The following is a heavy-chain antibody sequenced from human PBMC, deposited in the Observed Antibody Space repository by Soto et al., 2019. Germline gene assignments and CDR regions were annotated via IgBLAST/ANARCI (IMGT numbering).Heavy chain of an antibody. CDR3: AREGGHYIGSGSRQKGYYHCGMDV. D-gene: IGHD3-10*01. Sequence: SSETLSLTCAVSGGSISSSNWWSWVRQPPGKGLEWIGEIYHSGSTNYNPSLKSRVTISVDKSKNQFSLKLSSVTAAGTAVYYCAREGGHYIGSGSRQKGYYHCGMDVWAQGTTVTAP. V-gene: IGHV4-4*02. J-gene: IGHJ6*02. CDR1: GGSISSSNW. CDR2: IYHSGST.